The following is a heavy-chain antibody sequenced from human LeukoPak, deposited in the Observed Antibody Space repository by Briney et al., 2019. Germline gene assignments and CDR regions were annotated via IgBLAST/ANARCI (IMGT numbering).Heavy chain of an antibody. CDR2: VYYSGST. V-gene: IGHV4-59*01. J-gene: IGHJ4*02. D-gene: IGHD1-26*01. CDR1: GGSISSYY. Sequence: SETLSLTCTVSGGSISSYYWSWIRQPPGKGLEWIGYVYYSGSTTYNPSLKSRVTISVDTSKNQFSLKLSSVTAADTAVYYCARGIVGPTYFDYWGQGTLVTVSS. CDR3: ARGIVGPTYFDY.